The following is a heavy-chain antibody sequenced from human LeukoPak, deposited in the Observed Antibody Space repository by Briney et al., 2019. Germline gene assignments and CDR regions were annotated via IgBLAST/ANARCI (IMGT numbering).Heavy chain of an antibody. CDR2: ISSSSSYI. V-gene: IGHV3-21*01. D-gene: IGHD6-19*01. J-gene: IGHJ4*02. CDR3: AAVAGTAFDY. CDR1: GSTFSSYS. Sequence: GGSLRLSCAASGSTFSSYSMNWVRQAPGKGLEWVSSISSSSSYIYYADSVKGRFTISRDNAKNSLYLQMNSLRAEDTAVYYCAAVAGTAFDYWGQGTLVTVSS.